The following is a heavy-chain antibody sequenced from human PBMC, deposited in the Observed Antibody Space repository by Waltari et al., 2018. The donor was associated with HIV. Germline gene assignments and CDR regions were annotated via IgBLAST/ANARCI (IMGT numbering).Heavy chain of an antibody. CDR2: IYWDNDK. CDR3: ARSDYDYIWGTYPRWFDP. D-gene: IGHD3-16*01. Sequence: QITLKESGPTLVKPTQTLTLTCTFSGSSLTTVGVGVGWVRQTPGKALEWLGVIYWDNDKRYNPSLKTRLTITKDTSKNQVVLTMTNVDPVDTATYYCARSDYDYIWGTYPRWFDPWGQGSLVTVSS. J-gene: IGHJ5*02. V-gene: IGHV2-5*02. CDR1: GSSLTTVGVG.